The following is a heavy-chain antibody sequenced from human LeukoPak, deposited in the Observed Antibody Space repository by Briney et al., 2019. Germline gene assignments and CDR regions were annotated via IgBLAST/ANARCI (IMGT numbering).Heavy chain of an antibody. Sequence: GGSLRLSCAASGFTFTSHAMSWVRQAPGKGLEWVSIISGSGDSTYYADSVKGRFTISRDNSKNTLYLQMNSLKTEDTAVYYCTTDLRWELTDFNYWGQGTLVTVSS. CDR1: GFTFTSHA. D-gene: IGHD1-26*01. CDR3: TTDLRWELTDFNY. J-gene: IGHJ4*02. V-gene: IGHV3-23*01. CDR2: ISGSGDST.